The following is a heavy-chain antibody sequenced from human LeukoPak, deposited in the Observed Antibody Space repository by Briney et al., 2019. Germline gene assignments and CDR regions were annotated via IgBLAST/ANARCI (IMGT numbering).Heavy chain of an antibody. CDR2: ISYDGSNK. Sequence: GGSLRLSCAASGFTFSSYAMHWVRQAPGKGLEWVAVISYDGSNKYYADSVKGRFTISRDNSKNTLYLQMNSLRAEDTAVYYCARDGPDAVIDYWSQGTLVTVSS. CDR1: GFTFSSYA. V-gene: IGHV3-30*04. CDR3: ARDGPDAVIDY. J-gene: IGHJ4*02.